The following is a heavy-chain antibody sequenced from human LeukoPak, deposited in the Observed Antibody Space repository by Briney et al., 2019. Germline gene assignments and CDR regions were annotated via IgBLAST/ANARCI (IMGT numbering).Heavy chain of an antibody. CDR3: ARLLEEAYHYGMDV. CDR1: GGTFSSYA. V-gene: IGHV1-69*13. CDR2: IIPIFGTA. Sequence: SVKVSCKASGGTFSSYATSWVRQAPGQGLEWMGGIIPIFGTANYAQKFQGRVTITADESTSTAYMELSSLRSEDTAVYYCARLLEEAYHYGMDVWGKGTTVTVSS. D-gene: IGHD2-15*01. J-gene: IGHJ6*04.